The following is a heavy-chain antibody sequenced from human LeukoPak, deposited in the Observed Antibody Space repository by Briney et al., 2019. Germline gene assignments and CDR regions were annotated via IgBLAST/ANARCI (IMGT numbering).Heavy chain of an antibody. CDR2: INAANGNT. V-gene: IGHV1-3*01. Sequence: ASVKVSCKTSGFNFITYTMHWVRQAPGQRLEWMGWINAANGNTQYSQKFQGRVTITRDTSASTAYMELSSLRSEDTAMYYCARGAPIRVAVAATFDPSGQGTLVTVPS. J-gene: IGHJ5*02. CDR3: ARGAPIRVAVAATFDP. D-gene: IGHD6-19*01. CDR1: GFNFITYT.